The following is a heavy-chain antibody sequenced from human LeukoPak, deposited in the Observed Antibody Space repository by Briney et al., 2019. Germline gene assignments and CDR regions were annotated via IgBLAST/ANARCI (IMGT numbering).Heavy chain of an antibody. CDR1: GGSITSGFS. D-gene: IGHD6-19*01. V-gene: IGHV4-61*02. J-gene: IGHJ3*02. CDR3: TRGWSSGGAFDI. CDR2: IYISGST. Sequence: SETLSLTCTVPGGSITSGFSWTWIRQPAGKGLEWIGRIYISGSTDYNVSLKSRITISMDTSKNQFSLEMNSVTAADTAVYYCTRGWSSGGAFDIWGQGTMVTVSS.